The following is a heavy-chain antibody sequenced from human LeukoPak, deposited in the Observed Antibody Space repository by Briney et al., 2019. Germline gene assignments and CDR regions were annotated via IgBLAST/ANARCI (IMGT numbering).Heavy chain of an antibody. CDR1: GYTFTSYY. D-gene: IGHD6-19*01. V-gene: IGHV1-46*01. Sequence: ASVKVSCKASGYTFTSYYMHWVRQAPGQGLEWMGIINPSGGSTSYTQKFQGRVTMTRDTSTSTAYMELSSLRSEDTAVYYCARQSSGWGRESDYWGQGTLVTVSS. CDR2: INPSGGST. J-gene: IGHJ4*02. CDR3: ARQSSGWGRESDY.